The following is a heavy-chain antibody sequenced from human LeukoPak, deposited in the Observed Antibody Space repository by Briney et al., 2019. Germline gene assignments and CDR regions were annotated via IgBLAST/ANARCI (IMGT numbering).Heavy chain of an antibody. V-gene: IGHV3-21*01. J-gene: IGHJ4*02. CDR2: ISSSCSYI. CDR1: GFTFSSYS. D-gene: IGHD3-9*01. CDR3: ARGGYDILTGYFDY. Sequence: KTGGSLRLSCAASGFTFSSYSMNWVRQAPGKGLEWVSSISSSCSYIYYADSVKGRFTISRDNSKNTLYLQMNSLRAEDTAVYYCARGGYDILTGYFDYWGQGTLVTVSS.